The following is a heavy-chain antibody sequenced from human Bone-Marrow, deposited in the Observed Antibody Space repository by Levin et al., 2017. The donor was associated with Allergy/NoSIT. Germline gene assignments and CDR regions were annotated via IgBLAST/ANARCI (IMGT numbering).Heavy chain of an antibody. CDR1: GFTFSSYG. V-gene: IGHV3-33*01. CDR3: ARRSSSSTGEAFDI. CDR2: IWYDGSNK. D-gene: IGHD6-13*01. J-gene: IGHJ3*02. Sequence: GGSLRLSCAASGFTFSSYGMHWVRQAPGKGLEWVAVIWYDGSNKYYADSVKGRFTISRDNSKNTLYLQMNSLRAEDTAVYYCARRSSSSTGEAFDIWGQGTMVTVSS.